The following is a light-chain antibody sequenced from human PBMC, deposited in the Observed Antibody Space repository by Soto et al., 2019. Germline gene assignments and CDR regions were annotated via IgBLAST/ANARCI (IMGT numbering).Light chain of an antibody. CDR3: QQYNNWPRT. CDR1: QSVSSSR. CDR2: DAS. V-gene: IGKV3-15*01. J-gene: IGKJ1*01. Sequence: DIVLTQSPATLSLSPGERATLSCGASQSVSSSRLAWYQQKPALAPRLLIYDASTRATGIPARFSGSGSGTEFTLTISSLQSEDFAVYYCQQYNNWPRTFGQGTKVEIK.